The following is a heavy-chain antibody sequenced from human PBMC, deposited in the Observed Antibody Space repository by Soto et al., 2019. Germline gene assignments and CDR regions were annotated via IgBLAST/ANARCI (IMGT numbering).Heavy chain of an antibody. J-gene: IGHJ4*02. CDR1: GFTFITYE. CDR3: ANDFWSEYR. V-gene: IGHV3-48*03. D-gene: IGHD3-3*01. CDR2: ISGSSSMI. Sequence: GGSLRLSCVASGFTFITYEMNWVRQAPGGGLEWISYISGSSSMIYYTDSVKGRFTISRDNAKNSLYLQMNSLRAEDTAVYYCANDFWSEYRWGQGTLVTVSS.